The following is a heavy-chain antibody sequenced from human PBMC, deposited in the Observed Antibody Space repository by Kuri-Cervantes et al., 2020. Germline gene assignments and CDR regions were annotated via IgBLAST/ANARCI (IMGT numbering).Heavy chain of an antibody. Sequence: SETLSLTCTVSGGSISSHYWSWFRQPPGKGLEYIGYVYYSGSTNYNPSLKSRVTISVDTSKNQFSLKLSSVTAADTAVYYCARDRHSSGWQDWYFDLWGRGTLVTVSS. CDR3: ARDRHSSGWQDWYFDL. CDR2: VYYSGST. CDR1: GGSISSHY. J-gene: IGHJ2*01. V-gene: IGHV4-59*11. D-gene: IGHD6-19*01.